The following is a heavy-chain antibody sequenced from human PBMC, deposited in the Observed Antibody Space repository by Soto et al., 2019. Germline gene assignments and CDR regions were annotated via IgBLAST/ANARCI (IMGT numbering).Heavy chain of an antibody. CDR3: ARGPDYGGPYNWFDP. Sequence: QVQLQESGPGLVKPSQTLSLTCTVSGGSISSGDYYWSWIRQPPGKGLEWIGYIYYSGSTYYNPSLKSRVTISVDTSKNQFSLKPSSVTAADTAVYYCARGPDYGGPYNWFDPWGQGTLVTVSS. D-gene: IGHD4-17*01. J-gene: IGHJ5*02. CDR2: IYYSGST. CDR1: GGSISSGDYY. V-gene: IGHV4-30-4*01.